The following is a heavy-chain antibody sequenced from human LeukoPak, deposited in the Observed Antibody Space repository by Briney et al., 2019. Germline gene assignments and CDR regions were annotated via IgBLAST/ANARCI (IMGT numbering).Heavy chain of an antibody. J-gene: IGHJ6*02. CDR1: GFTFTRFN. CDR3: ARTFYYDSNGGEGMDV. CDR2: ISTSGTYI. D-gene: IGHD3-22*01. V-gene: IGHV3-21*06. Sequence: GGSLRLSCAASGFTFTRFNMNWVRQASGKGLEFVSSISTSGTYIYYADSVKGRFTISRDNAKNSLYLQMNSMRAEDTAVYYCARTFYYDSNGGEGMDVWGQGTTVTVSS.